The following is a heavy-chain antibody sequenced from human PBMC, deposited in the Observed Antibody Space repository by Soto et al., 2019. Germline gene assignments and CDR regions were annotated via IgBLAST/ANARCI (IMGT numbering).Heavy chain of an antibody. D-gene: IGHD3-22*01. Sequence: QVQLQESGPGLVKPSQTLSLTCTVSGGSISSGDYYWSWIRQPPGKGLEWIGYIYYSGSTYYNPSLKSRVTMXVXTXXTQFSLKLSSVTAADTAVYYCARGGYYDSSGYYPYWGQGTLVTVSS. V-gene: IGHV4-30-4*01. CDR3: ARGGYYDSSGYYPY. J-gene: IGHJ4*02. CDR1: GGSISSGDYY. CDR2: IYYSGST.